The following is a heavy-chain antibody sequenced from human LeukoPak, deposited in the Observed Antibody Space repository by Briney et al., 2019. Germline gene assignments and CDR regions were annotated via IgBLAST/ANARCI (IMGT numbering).Heavy chain of an antibody. CDR3: AKGNYYGSGSYLYY. Sequence: GGSLRLSCAASGFTFDDYAMHWVRQAPGKGLEWVSGISWNSGSIGYADSVKGRFTISRDNAKNSLYLQMNSLRAEDTALYYCAKGNYYGSGSYLYYWGQGTLVTVSS. CDR1: GFTFDDYA. D-gene: IGHD3-10*01. CDR2: ISWNSGSI. J-gene: IGHJ4*02. V-gene: IGHV3-9*01.